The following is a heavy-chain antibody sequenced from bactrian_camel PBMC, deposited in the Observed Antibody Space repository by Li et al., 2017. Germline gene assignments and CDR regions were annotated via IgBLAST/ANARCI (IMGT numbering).Heavy chain of an antibody. D-gene: IGHD6*01. V-gene: IGHV3S1*01. CDR2: IYTNYGNV. J-gene: IGHJ7*01. CDR1: GDTHERRC. Sequence: VQLVESGGDWVQPGGSLRLSCVVSGDTHERRCVGWFRQAPGKEREGVAAIYTNYGNVYYADSMKGRLTISQDTAKTTVYLQVNSLKAEDTAMYYCAVDVFYGGDWSCSVLDRLDLVDYWGKGTQVTVS.